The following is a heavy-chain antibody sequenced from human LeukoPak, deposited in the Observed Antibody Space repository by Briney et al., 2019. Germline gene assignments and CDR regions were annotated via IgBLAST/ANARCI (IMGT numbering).Heavy chain of an antibody. V-gene: IGHV3-21*01. CDR1: GFTFSSYA. CDR2: ISSSSSYI. J-gene: IGHJ3*02. CDR3: ARGGSFDGFDI. Sequence: GGSLRLSCAASGFTFSSYAMSWVRQAPGKGLEWVSSISSSSSYIYYADSVKGRFTISRDNAKNSLYLQMNSLRAEDTALYYCARGGSFDGFDIWGQGTMVTVSS. D-gene: IGHD1-26*01.